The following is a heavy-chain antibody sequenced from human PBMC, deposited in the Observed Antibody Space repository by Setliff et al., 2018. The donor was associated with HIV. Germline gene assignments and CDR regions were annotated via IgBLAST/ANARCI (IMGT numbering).Heavy chain of an antibody. CDR1: GYTFTNYY. CDR2: INPSGGSA. Sequence: ASVKVSCKASGYTFTNYYMQWVRQAPGQGLEWMGIINPSGGSATYAQKFQGRVTMTRDTSTSTVYMELSSLRSDDTAVYYCAREGGREYDFWSGYYRPYYYYMDVWGKGTTVT. V-gene: IGHV1-46*01. J-gene: IGHJ6*03. D-gene: IGHD3-3*01. CDR3: AREGGREYDFWSGYYRPYYYYMDV.